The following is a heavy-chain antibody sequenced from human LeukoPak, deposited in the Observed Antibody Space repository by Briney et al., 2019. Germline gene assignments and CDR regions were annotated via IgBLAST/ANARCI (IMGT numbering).Heavy chain of an antibody. D-gene: IGHD6-13*01. Sequence: ASVKVSCKASGYTFTGYYMHWVRQAPGQGLEWMGWINPNSGGTNYAQKFQGRVTMTRDTSISTAYMELSRLRSDDTAVYCCASEIAAAGYYYYGMDVWGQGTTVTVSS. CDR2: INPNSGGT. CDR1: GYTFTGYY. CDR3: ASEIAAAGYYYYGMDV. V-gene: IGHV1-2*02. J-gene: IGHJ6*02.